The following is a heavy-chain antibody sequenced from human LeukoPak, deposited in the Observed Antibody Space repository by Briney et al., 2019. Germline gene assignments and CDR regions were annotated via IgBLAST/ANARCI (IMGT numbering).Heavy chain of an antibody. D-gene: IGHD1-26*01. V-gene: IGHV4-4*07. CDR2: IYITRGT. CDR1: GASLSTSPYY. Sequence: PSETLSLTCSVSGASLSTSPYYWSWIRQSAGKGLEWIGRIYITRGTNYNPSLRSRVIMSVDTSKNQFSLQLNSVTAADTAVYYCARESRIVEGDGYYIDVWAKGPRSPSP. J-gene: IGHJ6*03. CDR3: ARESRIVEGDGYYIDV.